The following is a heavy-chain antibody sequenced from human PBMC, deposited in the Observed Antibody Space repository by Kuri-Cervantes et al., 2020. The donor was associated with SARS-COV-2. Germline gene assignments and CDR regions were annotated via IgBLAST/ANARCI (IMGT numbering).Heavy chain of an antibody. CDR2: IYSGGST. CDR1: GFTVSSNY. CDR3: ARAQGYYYMDV. V-gene: IGHV3-53*04. J-gene: IGHJ6*03. Sequence: GESLKISCAASGFTVSSNYMSWVRQAPGKGLEWVSVIYSGGSTYYADSVKGRFTISRHNSKNTLYLQMNSLRAEDTAVYYCARAQGYYYMDVWGKGTTVTVSS.